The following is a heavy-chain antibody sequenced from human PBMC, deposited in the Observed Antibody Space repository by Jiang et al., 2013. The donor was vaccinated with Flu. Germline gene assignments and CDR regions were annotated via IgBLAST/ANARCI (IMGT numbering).Heavy chain of an antibody. CDR3: ARSYCGGDCYSMFGYSYYGMDV. Sequence: GLVKPSETLSLTCTVSSGSISSHYWSWILQPPGKGLEWIGYIHNSGTTNYNPSLKSRVTISIDTSTNQFSLKLISVTAPDTAVYYCARSYCGGDCYSMFGYSYYGMDVWGQGTTVTV. V-gene: IGHV4-59*08. CDR2: IHNSGTT. D-gene: IGHD2-21*02. CDR1: SGSISSHY. J-gene: IGHJ6*02.